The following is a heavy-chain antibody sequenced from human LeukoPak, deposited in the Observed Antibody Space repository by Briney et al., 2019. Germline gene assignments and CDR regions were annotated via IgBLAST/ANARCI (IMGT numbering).Heavy chain of an antibody. CDR1: GFTFSSYG. CDR3: AKARHSGWSYFDY. J-gene: IGHJ4*02. CDR2: ISYDGSNK. D-gene: IGHD6-19*01. Sequence: PGGSLRLSCAASGFTFSSYGMHWVRQAPGKGLEWVAVISYDGSNKYYADSVKGRFTISRDNSKNTLYLQMNSLRAEDTAVYYCAKARHSGWSYFDYWGQGTLVTVSS. V-gene: IGHV3-30*18.